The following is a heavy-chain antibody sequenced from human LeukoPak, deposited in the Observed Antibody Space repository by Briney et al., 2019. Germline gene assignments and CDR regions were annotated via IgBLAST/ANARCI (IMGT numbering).Heavy chain of an antibody. CDR1: GFTVSSNY. CDR3: ARDWYYYDSSGYYEYYFDY. D-gene: IGHD3-22*01. J-gene: IGHJ4*02. CDR2: IYSGGST. Sequence: PGGSLRLSCAASGFTVSSNYMSWVRQAPGKGLEWVSVIYSGGSTYYADSVKGRFTISRDNSKNTLYLQMNSLRAKDTAVYYCARDWYYYDSSGYYEYYFDYWGQGTLVTVSS. V-gene: IGHV3-53*01.